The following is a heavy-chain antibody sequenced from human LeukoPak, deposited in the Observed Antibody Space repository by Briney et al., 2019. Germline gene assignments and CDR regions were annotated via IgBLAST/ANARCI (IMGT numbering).Heavy chain of an antibody. Sequence: PGRSLRLSCAASGFTFDDYAMHWVRQAPGKGLEWVSGISWNSGSIGYADSVKGRFTISRDNAKNSLYLQMNSLRAEDTALYYCAKDIGHDYGAGPVDYWGQGTLVTVSS. CDR3: AKDIGHDYGAGPVDY. D-gene: IGHD4-17*01. CDR2: ISWNSGSI. CDR1: GFTFDDYA. J-gene: IGHJ4*02. V-gene: IGHV3-9*01.